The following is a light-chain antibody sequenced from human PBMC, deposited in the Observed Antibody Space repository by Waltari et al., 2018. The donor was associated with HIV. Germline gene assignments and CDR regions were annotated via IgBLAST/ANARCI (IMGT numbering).Light chain of an antibody. CDR2: HDH. J-gene: IGLJ3*02. V-gene: IGLV1-44*01. Sequence: QSVLTQPPSLSAAPGHKITISCSGGGSNIGSRTVHSYQQLPSRAPKLIIDHDHRRPSGVSDRFTASKSGTSASLFISKLQAADEATYYCAAWDDSLSGFVFGGGT. CDR1: GSNIGSRT. CDR3: AAWDDSLSGFV.